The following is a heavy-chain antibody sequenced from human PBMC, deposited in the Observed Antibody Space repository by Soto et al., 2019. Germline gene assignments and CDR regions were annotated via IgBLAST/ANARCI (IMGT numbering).Heavy chain of an antibody. CDR3: ARLGDSSSYRLDF. CDR1: GYTFPNYA. CDR2: INAGNSYT. J-gene: IGHJ4*02. V-gene: IGHV1-3*01. Sequence: GASVKVSCKASGYTFPNYAMHWVRQAPGQRLEWMGWINAGNSYTNYSQKFQGRVTITRDTSASTACMELSSLRSEDTAVYYCARLGDSSSYRLDFWGQGNLVTVSS. D-gene: IGHD6-6*01.